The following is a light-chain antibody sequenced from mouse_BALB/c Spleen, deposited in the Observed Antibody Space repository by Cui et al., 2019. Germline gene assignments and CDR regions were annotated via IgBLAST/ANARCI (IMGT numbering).Light chain of an antibody. CDR1: SSVSSSY. J-gene: IGKJ2*01. CDR3: QQYSGYPYT. V-gene: IGKV4-78*01. CDR2: STS. Sequence: QIVLTQSPALMSASPGEKVTMTCSARSSVSSSYLYWYQQKPGSSPKLWIYSTSNLASGVPARFSGSGSGTSYSLTISSMEAEDAATFYCQQYSGYPYTFGGGTKLEIK.